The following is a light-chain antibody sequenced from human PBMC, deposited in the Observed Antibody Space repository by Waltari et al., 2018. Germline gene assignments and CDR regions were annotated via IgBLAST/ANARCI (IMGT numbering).Light chain of an antibody. CDR2: DAS. CDR3: QQYNNWPPFT. CDR1: QSVSSN. J-gene: IGKJ3*01. Sequence: EIVMTQSPATLSMSPGERATLSCRASQSVSSNLAWYQLKPGQAPRLLIYDASTRATGIPARFSGSGSGTEFTLTISSLQSEDFAVYYCQQYNNWPPFTFGPGTKVDIK. V-gene: IGKV3-15*01.